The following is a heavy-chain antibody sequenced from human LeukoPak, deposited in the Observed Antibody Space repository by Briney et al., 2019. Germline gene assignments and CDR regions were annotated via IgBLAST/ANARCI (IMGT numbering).Heavy chain of an antibody. J-gene: IGHJ3*02. Sequence: GGSLRLSCAASGFTVSSNYMSWVRQAPGKGLEWVSVIYSGGSTYYADSVKGRFTISRDNSKNTLYLQMNSLRAEDTAVYYCARDPFMTDAFDIWGQGTMVTVSS. CDR3: ARDPFMTDAFDI. V-gene: IGHV3-66*01. CDR1: GFTVSSNY. D-gene: IGHD3-16*01. CDR2: IYSGGST.